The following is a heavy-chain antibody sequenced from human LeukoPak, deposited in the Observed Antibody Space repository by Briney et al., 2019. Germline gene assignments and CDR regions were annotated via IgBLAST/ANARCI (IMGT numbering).Heavy chain of an antibody. CDR1: GFTFSDYY. Sequence: GGSLRLSCAASGFTFSDYYMSWIRQAPGKGLEWVSYISSSGSTIYYADSVKGRFTISRDNAKNSLYLQMNSLRAEDTAVYYCAESNYDFWSGYLRGGDYWGQGTLVTVSS. J-gene: IGHJ4*02. CDR3: AESNYDFWSGYLRGGDY. D-gene: IGHD3-3*01. V-gene: IGHV3-11*01. CDR2: ISSSGSTI.